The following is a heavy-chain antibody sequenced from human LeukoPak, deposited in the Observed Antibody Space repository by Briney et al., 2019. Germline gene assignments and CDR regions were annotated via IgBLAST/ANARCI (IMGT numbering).Heavy chain of an antibody. D-gene: IGHD5-18*01. J-gene: IGHJ4*02. CDR2: AGWAGGTT. CDR1: EFNFDRYT. V-gene: IGHV3-43*01. CDR3: AKELDTMFFDY. Sequence: PGGSLRLSCATSEFNFDRYTIHWVRQAPGKGLEWVSLAGWAGGTTYYSDSVRGRFTISRDSGKSSVYLQMNSLTTDDTAFYFCAKELDTMFFDYWGQGALVTVSS.